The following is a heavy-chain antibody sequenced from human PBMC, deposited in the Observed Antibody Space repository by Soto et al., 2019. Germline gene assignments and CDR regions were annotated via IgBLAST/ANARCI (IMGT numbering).Heavy chain of an antibody. CDR2: ISSSSSFA. Sequence: QVQLVESGGGLVKPGGSLRLSCAASGFTFRDHYMSWIRQAPGKGLEWISYISSSSSFANYADSVKGRFTISRDNANDSLFLEMHSLRAEDTAVYYCARDHFAFGSTSFSGTEKGMDVWGQGTAVIVSS. J-gene: IGHJ6*01. CDR1: GFTFRDHY. CDR3: ARDHFAFGSTSFSGTEKGMDV. V-gene: IGHV3-11*06. D-gene: IGHD2-2*01.